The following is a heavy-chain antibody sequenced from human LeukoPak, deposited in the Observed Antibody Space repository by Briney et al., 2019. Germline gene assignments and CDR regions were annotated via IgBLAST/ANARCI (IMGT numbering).Heavy chain of an antibody. CDR2: INPSGGST. D-gene: IGHD3-3*01. CDR3: ARDQTIFGVAKNYYYYGMDV. CDR1: GYTFTSYY. J-gene: IGHJ6*02. Sequence: ASVKVSCKASGYTFTSYYMHWVRQAPGQGLEWMGIINPSGGSTSYAQKFQGRVTMTRDTSTSTVYMELSSLRSEDTAVYYCARDQTIFGVAKNYYYYGMDVWGQGTTVTFSS. V-gene: IGHV1-46*01.